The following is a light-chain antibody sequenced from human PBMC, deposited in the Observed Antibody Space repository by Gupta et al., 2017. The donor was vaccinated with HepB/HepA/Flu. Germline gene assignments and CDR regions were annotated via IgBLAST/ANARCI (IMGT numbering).Light chain of an antibody. CDR1: QNINSS. V-gene: IGKV1-39*01. CDR3: QQTYSSPVT. Sequence: DIQMTQSPSSLSASIGDRVTCTCRASQNINSSLNWYQQMPGEVPKLLIYAASSLQSGVPSRFSGSRSGTTFTLTISSLQPEDFATYYCQQTYSSPVTFGGGTKV. CDR2: AAS. J-gene: IGKJ4*01.